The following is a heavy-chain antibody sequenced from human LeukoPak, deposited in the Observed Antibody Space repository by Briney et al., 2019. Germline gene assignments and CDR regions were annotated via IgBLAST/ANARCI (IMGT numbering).Heavy chain of an antibody. D-gene: IGHD6-19*01. CDR3: ARHIVVAGTDYFDY. V-gene: IGHV3-53*01. CDR2: IYSGSKT. Sequence: GSLRLSCAASGFTVSNNYMSWVRQAPGKGLEWVSVIYSGSKTYYTDSVKGRFTISRDNSKNTLYLQMNSLRAEDTAVYYCARHIVVAGTDYFDYWGQGTLVSVSS. CDR1: GFTVSNNY. J-gene: IGHJ4*02.